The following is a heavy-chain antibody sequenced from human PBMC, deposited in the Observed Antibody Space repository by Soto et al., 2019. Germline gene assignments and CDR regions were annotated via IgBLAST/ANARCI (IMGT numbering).Heavy chain of an antibody. CDR3: ARESEDLTSNFDY. CDR1: GFTFTRYS. Sequence: GSLRLSCAASGFTFTRYSMNWVRQAPGKGLEWVSSISSTTNYIYYADSMRGRFTVSRDNAKNSVYLEMNSLSAEDTAVYYCARESEDLTSNFDYWGQGTLVTVSS. J-gene: IGHJ4*02. CDR2: ISSTTNYI. V-gene: IGHV3-21*01.